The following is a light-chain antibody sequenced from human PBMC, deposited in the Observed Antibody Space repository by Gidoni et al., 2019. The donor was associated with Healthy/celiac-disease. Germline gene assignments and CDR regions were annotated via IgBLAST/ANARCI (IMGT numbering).Light chain of an antibody. CDR2: AAS. J-gene: IGKJ4*01. CDR1: QGISSY. Sequence: DIQLTQSPSFLSASVGDRVTITCRASQGISSYLAWYQQKPGKAPKLLIYAASTLQSGVPSRFSGSGSGTEFTLTISSLQPEDFATYYCQQLIVPRRTFGGGTKVEIK. V-gene: IGKV1-9*01. CDR3: QQLIVPRRT.